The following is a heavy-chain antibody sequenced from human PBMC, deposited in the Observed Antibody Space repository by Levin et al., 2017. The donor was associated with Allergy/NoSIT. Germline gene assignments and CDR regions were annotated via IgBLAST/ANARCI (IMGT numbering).Heavy chain of an antibody. J-gene: IGHJ4*02. CDR1: GFTFSSYE. CDR2: ISSTGSTI. Sequence: GESLKISCAASGFTFSSYEMNWVRRAPGKGLEWVSYISSTGSTIYSADSVKGRFTISRDNAKNSLYLHMNSLTAEDTAVYYCARQLGNFWSGYNYFDYWGQGTLVTVSS. CDR3: ARQLGNFWSGYNYFDY. V-gene: IGHV3-48*03. D-gene: IGHD3-3*01.